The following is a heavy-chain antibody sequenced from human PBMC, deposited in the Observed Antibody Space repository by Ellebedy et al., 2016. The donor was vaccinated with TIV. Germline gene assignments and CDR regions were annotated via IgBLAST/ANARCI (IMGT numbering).Heavy chain of an antibody. J-gene: IGHJ4*02. CDR2: INSDGSST. V-gene: IGHV3-74*01. CDR1: GFTFTSYW. Sequence: GESLKISCAASGFTFTSYWMHWVRQAPGKELVWVSRINSDGSSTSYADSVKGRFTISRDNAKNTLYLQMNSLRAEDTAVYYCARGDRAGTTRLVDYWGQGTLVTVSS. CDR3: ARGDRAGTTRLVDY. D-gene: IGHD1-7*01.